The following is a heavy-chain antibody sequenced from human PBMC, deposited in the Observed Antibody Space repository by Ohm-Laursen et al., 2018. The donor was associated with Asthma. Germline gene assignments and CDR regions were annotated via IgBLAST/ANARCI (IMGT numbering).Heavy chain of an antibody. D-gene: IGHD2-2*01. CDR2: ISGGGFST. CDR3: ARRSKICYDTSHCFFDY. Sequence: SLRLSCAASGFTFNTYAMSWVRQAPGKGLAWVSGISGGGFSTYYADSVKGRFTISRDNSKNTLYLEMNSLRAEDTAVYYCARRSKICYDTSHCFFDYWGQGTLVTVSS. J-gene: IGHJ4*02. V-gene: IGHV3-23*01. CDR1: GFTFNTYA.